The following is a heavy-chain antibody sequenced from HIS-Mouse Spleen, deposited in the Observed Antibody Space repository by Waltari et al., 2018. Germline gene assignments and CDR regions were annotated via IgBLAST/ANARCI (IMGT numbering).Heavy chain of an antibody. V-gene: IGHV3-30*18. Sequence: SYGMHWVRQAPGKGLEWVAVISYDGSNKYYADSVKGRFTISRDNSKNTLYLQMNSLRAEDTAVYYCAKVPPSYRPDLEIYYYGMDVWGQGTTVTVSS. J-gene: IGHJ6*02. CDR2: ISYDGSNK. CDR1: SYG. D-gene: IGHD3-16*02. CDR3: AKVPPSYRPDLEIYYYGMDV.